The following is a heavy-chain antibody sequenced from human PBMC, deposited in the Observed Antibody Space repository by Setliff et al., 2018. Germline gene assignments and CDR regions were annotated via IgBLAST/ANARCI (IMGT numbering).Heavy chain of an antibody. Sequence: SETLSLTCNVSGGSMSSRSYYWSWIRQPAGKGLEWIGRIYTSGSTNYNPSLKSRVTISVDTSKNQFSLKLSSVTAADTAVYYCARDSGYSSRWLDYWGQGTLVTVSS. J-gene: IGHJ4*02. V-gene: IGHV4-61*02. D-gene: IGHD6-13*01. CDR1: GGSMSSRSYY. CDR3: ARDSGYSSRWLDY. CDR2: IYTSGST.